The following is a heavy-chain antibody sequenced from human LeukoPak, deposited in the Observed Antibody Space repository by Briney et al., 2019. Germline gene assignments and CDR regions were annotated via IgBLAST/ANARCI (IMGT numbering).Heavy chain of an antibody. CDR1: GYTFTGYY. CDR2: INPNSGGT. J-gene: IGHJ4*02. CDR3: ARAWRFRSVRYFDWLLSGDYFDY. Sequence: ASVKVSCKASGYTFTGYYMHWVRQAPGQGLEWMGWINPNSGGTNYAQKFQGRVTMTRDTSISTAYMELSRLRSDDTAVYYCARAWRFRSVRYFDWLLSGDYFDYWGQGTLVTVSS. D-gene: IGHD3-9*01. V-gene: IGHV1-2*02.